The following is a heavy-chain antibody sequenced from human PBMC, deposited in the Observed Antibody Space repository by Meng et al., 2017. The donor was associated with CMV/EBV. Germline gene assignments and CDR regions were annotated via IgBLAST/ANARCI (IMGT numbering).Heavy chain of an antibody. CDR2: INPNSGGT. Sequence: ASVKVSCKASGYTFTGYYMRWVRQAPGQGLEWMGWINPNSGGTNYAQKFQGRVTMTRDTSISTAYMELSRLRSDDTAVYYCARVLRQQLVPGYFDYWGQGTLVTVSS. J-gene: IGHJ4*02. D-gene: IGHD6-13*01. V-gene: IGHV1-2*02. CDR1: GYTFTGYY. CDR3: ARVLRQQLVPGYFDY.